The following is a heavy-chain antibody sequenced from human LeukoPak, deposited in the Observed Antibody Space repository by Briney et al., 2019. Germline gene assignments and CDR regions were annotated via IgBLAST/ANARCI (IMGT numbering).Heavy chain of an antibody. V-gene: IGHV3-66*01. Sequence: TGGSLRLSCAASGFAVIDNYMNWVRQAPGKGLEWVAVIYSGGSTYYADSVAGRFTISGDTATNTVYLQMNSLRADDTAVYYCAREDSGYGLHLDYWGQGTLVTVSS. D-gene: IGHD5-12*01. CDR1: GFAVIDNY. CDR3: AREDSGYGLHLDY. CDR2: IYSGGST. J-gene: IGHJ4*02.